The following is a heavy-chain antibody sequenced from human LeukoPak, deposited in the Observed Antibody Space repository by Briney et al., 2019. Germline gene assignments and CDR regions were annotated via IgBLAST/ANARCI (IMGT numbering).Heavy chain of an antibody. CDR1: AFTFSSYG. CDR3: AKDGYYDYVWGSFGSYYYYGMDV. V-gene: IGHV3-30*18. Sequence: ARCLRLSCAASAFTFSSYGMHWVRPAPRKGRGWVSAISIDASNKYYADSVKGRFTISRDNSKNSLYLQMNSLRAEDTAVYYCAKDGYYDYVWGSFGSYYYYGMDVWGQGTTVTVSS. D-gene: IGHD3-16*01. J-gene: IGHJ6*02. CDR2: ISIDASNK.